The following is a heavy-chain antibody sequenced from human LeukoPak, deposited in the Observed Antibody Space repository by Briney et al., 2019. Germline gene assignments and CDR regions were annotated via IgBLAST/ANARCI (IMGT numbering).Heavy chain of an antibody. CDR1: GFTFSSYA. CDR3: ARGRGTGTTAYYYGMDV. Sequence: PGGSLRLSCAASGFTFSSYAMHWVRQAPGKGLEWVAVISYDGSNKYYADSVKGRFTISRDNSKNTLYLQMNSLRAEDTAVYYCARGRGTGTTAYYYGMDVWGQGTTVTVSS. D-gene: IGHD1-1*01. V-gene: IGHV3-30-3*01. J-gene: IGHJ6*02. CDR2: ISYDGSNK.